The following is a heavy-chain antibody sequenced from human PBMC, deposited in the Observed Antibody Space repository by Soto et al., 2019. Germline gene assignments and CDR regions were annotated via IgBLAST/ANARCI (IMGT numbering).Heavy chain of an antibody. V-gene: IGHV3-30*18. Sequence: QVQLVESGGGVVQPGRSLRLSCAASGFTFSSYGMHWVRQAPGKGLEWVAVISYDGSNKYYADSVKGRFTISRDNSKNTLYVQMNRLRAEDTDVYYCAKGGGDYPFDYWGQGTLVTVSS. J-gene: IGHJ4*02. D-gene: IGHD4-17*01. CDR1: GFTFSSYG. CDR2: ISYDGSNK. CDR3: AKGGGDYPFDY.